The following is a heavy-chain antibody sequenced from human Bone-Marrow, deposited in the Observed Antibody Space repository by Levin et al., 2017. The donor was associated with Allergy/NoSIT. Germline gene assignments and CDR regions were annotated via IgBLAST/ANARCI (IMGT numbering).Heavy chain of an antibody. D-gene: IGHD3-3*01. CDR3: ARGDRGYDFWSTYYFDY. V-gene: IGHV5-51*01. J-gene: IGHJ4*02. CDR2: IYPGDSET. Sequence: GGSLRLSCKGSGFSFASNWIGWVRQMPGKGLEWMGIIYPGDSETRYSPSFQGQVTISADKSTGTAYLQWSSLKASDTAMYYCARGDRGYDFWSTYYFDYWGQGTLVTVSS. CDR1: GFSFASNW.